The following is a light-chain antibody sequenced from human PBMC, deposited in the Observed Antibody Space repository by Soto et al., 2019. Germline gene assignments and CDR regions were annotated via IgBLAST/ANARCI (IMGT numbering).Light chain of an antibody. CDR3: QQYNNWPLP. V-gene: IGKV3-15*01. Sequence: EIVMTQSPATLSVSPGERATLSCRASQSVSSNLAWYQQKPGQAPRLLIYGASPRATGIPARFSGSGSGTEFTLTISSLQSEDFAVYYCQQYNNWPLPFGQGTKVEIK. CDR2: GAS. CDR1: QSVSSN. J-gene: IGKJ1*01.